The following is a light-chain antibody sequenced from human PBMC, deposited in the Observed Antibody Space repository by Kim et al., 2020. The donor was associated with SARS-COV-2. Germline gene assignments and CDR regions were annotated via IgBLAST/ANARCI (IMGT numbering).Light chain of an antibody. CDR1: QGISNW. Sequence: DIQMTQSPSTLSASVGDRVTITCRASQGISNWLVWYQQKPGKVPKVLIYDASSLQCGVPSRFSGSGSGTEFTLTISSLQPDDFATYYCQHYNSYPFTFGRGTKVDIK. V-gene: IGKV1-5*01. CDR2: DAS. CDR3: QHYNSYPFT. J-gene: IGKJ4*01.